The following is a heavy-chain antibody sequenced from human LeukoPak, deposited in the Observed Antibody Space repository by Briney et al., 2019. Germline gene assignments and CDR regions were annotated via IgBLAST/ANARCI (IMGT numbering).Heavy chain of an antibody. D-gene: IGHD5-24*01. J-gene: IGHJ4*02. V-gene: IGHV3-33*03. CDR1: GFTFSSYG. Sequence: PGRSRRLSCAASGFTFSSYGMHWVRQAPGKGLEWVAVIWYDGSNKYYADSVKGRFTISRDNAKNSLYLQMNSLRVEDTAVYYCAKEGRSLQTYWGQGTLVTVSS. CDR3: AKEGRSLQTY. CDR2: IWYDGSNK.